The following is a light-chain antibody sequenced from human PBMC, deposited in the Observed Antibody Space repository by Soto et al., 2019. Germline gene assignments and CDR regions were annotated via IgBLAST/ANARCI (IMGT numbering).Light chain of an antibody. CDR2: DTS. V-gene: IGKV3-11*01. CDR3: QQRSSWPL. J-gene: IGKJ4*01. CDR1: QTVSNY. Sequence: EIVLTHSPAILSLSPGDTATLPCRASQTVSNYLTWYQQKPGQAPRLLIYDTSKRAAGIPARFSGSGSGTDFTLTISSLEPEDFAVFYCQQRSSWPLFGGGTKVDIK.